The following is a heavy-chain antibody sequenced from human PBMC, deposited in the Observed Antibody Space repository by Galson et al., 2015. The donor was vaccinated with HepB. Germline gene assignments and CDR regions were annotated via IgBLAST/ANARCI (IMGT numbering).Heavy chain of an antibody. V-gene: IGHV1-69*13. CDR2: FIGALETS. CDR1: GGTLKNYA. Sequence: SVKVSCKASGGTLKNYAFSWVRQAPGQGLEWMGGFIGALETSHSAQNFQDRVSITADESTNTVYMELKSLRSEDTAIYYCAVDPGVYDKFDFWGQGSLITVSS. J-gene: IGHJ4*02. CDR3: AVDPGVYDKFDF. D-gene: IGHD2-8*01.